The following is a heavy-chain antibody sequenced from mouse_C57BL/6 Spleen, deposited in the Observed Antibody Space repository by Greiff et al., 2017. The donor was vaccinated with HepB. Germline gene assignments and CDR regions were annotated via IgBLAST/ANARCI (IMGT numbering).Heavy chain of an antibody. D-gene: IGHD1-1*01. CDR1: GYTFTSYD. CDR2: IYPRVGST. Sequence: VQLQQSGPELVKPGASVKLSCKASGYTFTSYDINWVKQRPGQGLAWIGWIYPRVGSTKYNEKFKGEATLTVDPSSSTAYMELHSLASEDSAVYFGARAPYYGSSPYAMDYWGQGTSVTVSS. V-gene: IGHV1-85*01. CDR3: ARAPYYGSSPYAMDY. J-gene: IGHJ4*01.